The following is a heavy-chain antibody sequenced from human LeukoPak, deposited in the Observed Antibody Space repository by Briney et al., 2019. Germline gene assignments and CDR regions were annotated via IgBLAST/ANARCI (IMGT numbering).Heavy chain of an antibody. J-gene: IGHJ4*02. CDR1: GFTFSSYS. D-gene: IGHD3-10*01. CDR2: ISSSSSYI. CDR3: ARDRAWFGELIDY. Sequence: GGSLRLSCAASGFTFSSYSMNWVCQAPGKGLEWVSSISSSSSYIYYADSVKGRFTISRDNAKSSLYLQMNSLRAEDTAVSYCARDRAWFGELIDYWGQGTPVTVSS. V-gene: IGHV3-21*01.